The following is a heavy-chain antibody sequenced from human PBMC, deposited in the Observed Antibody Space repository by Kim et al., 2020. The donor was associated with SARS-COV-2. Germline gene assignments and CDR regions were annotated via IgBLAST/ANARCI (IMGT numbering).Heavy chain of an antibody. CDR2: IIPIFGTA. J-gene: IGHJ5*02. CDR1: GGTFSSYA. V-gene: IGHV1-69*13. D-gene: IGHD4-17*01. Sequence: SVKVSCKASGGTFSSYAISWVRQAPGQGLEWMGGIIPIFGTANYAQKFQGRVTITADESTSTAYMELSSLRSEDTAVYYCARVLGYYGGTNWFDPWGQGTLVTVSS. CDR3: ARVLGYYGGTNWFDP.